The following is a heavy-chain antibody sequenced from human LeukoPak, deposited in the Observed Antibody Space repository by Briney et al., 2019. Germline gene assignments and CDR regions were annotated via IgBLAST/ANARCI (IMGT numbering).Heavy chain of an antibody. CDR3: ARDSGYYYGSGSSPTFDY. J-gene: IGHJ4*02. Sequence: PGGSLRLSCAASGFTFSSYWMSWVRQAPGKGLECVANIKQDGSEKYYVDSVKGRFTISRDNAKNSLYLQMNSLRAEDTAVYYCARDSGYYYGSGSSPTFDYWGQGTLVTVSS. CDR1: GFTFSSYW. V-gene: IGHV3-7*01. CDR2: IKQDGSEK. D-gene: IGHD3-10*01.